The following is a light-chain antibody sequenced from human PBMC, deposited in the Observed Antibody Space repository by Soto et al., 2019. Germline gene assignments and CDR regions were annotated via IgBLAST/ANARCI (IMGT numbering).Light chain of an antibody. CDR3: LQHNSYPFT. V-gene: IGKV3-15*01. Sequence: EVVMRQSPATLSVSPGERATLSCRASQNILSNLAWYQQKPGQAPRLLIYGASTRATGIPARFSGSGSGTEFTLTISSLQPDDFATYYCLQHNSYPFTFGPGTKVDIK. CDR2: GAS. J-gene: IGKJ3*01. CDR1: QNILSN.